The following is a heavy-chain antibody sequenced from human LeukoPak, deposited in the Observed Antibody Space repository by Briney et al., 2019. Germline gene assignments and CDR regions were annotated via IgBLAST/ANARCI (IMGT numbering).Heavy chain of an antibody. CDR1: GFTFSSYA. Sequence: GGSLRLSCAASGFTFSSYAMHWVRQAPGKGLEWVAVISYDGSNKYYADSVKGRFTISRDNSKNTLYLQMNSLRAEDTAVYYCAREGYFGSGLYYYYYMDVWGKGTTVTVSS. CDR3: AREGYFGSGLYYYYYMDV. CDR2: ISYDGSNK. V-gene: IGHV3-30*04. D-gene: IGHD3-10*01. J-gene: IGHJ6*03.